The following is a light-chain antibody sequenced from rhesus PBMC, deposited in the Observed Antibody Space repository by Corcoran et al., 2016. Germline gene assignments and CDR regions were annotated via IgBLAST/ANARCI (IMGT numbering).Light chain of an antibody. CDR3: QQYNSLPFT. V-gene: IGKV1-32*01. CDR1: QGISSY. Sequence: DIQMTQSPSSLSASVGDRVTITCRASQGISSYLTWYPQKPGKAPKLLIYDANRLARGVPSRSSGSGSGTEFTSTISSLQPADFGTYYCQQYNSLPFTFGRGTKLDMK. CDR2: DAN. J-gene: IGKJ3*01.